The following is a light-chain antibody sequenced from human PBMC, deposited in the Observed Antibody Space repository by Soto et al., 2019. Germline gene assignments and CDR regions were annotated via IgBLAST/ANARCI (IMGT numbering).Light chain of an antibody. V-gene: IGLV2-23*01. CDR2: EGS. Sequence: QSVLTQPASVSGSPGQSITFSCTVASSDVGTYNLVSWYQQHPNKAPKFIIYEGSKRPSGVSNRFSGSQSGNTASLTISGLQADDEADYYCFSYAGSPTSYVFGTGTKVTVL. CDR3: FSYAGSPTSYV. J-gene: IGLJ1*01. CDR1: SSDVGTYNL.